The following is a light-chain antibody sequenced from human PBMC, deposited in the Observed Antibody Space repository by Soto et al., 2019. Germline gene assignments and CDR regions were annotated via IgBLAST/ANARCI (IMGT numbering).Light chain of an antibody. J-gene: IGKJ1*01. V-gene: IGKV3-15*01. CDR3: QQYNNWPPA. Sequence: EIVMAQSPATLSVSPGERATLSCRASQSVSGNLAWYQQKPGQAPRLLIYGASTRATGIPARFSGSGSGTECTLTISSLQSEDFAVYYCQQYNNWPPAFGQGTKVEIK. CDR2: GAS. CDR1: QSVSGN.